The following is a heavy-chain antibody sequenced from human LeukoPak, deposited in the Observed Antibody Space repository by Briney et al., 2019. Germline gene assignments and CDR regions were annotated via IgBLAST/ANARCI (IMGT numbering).Heavy chain of an antibody. CDR3: ARGHDYVWGSYRYPGY. D-gene: IGHD3-16*02. V-gene: IGHV1-18*01. CDR2: ISFYNDNK. J-gene: IGHJ4*02. Sequence: ASVKVSCKASGYIFTIDGISWVRQAPVQGLEWMGWISFYNDNKNYAQRFQGRVTMTTDPSTSTAHMELRSLKSHDTAVYYCARGHDYVWGSYRYPGYWGQGTLVTVPS. CDR1: GYIFTIDG.